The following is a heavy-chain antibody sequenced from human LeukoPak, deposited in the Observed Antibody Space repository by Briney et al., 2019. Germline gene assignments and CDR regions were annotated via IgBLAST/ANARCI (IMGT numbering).Heavy chain of an antibody. CDR3: ARSNYYDSSGYYPRFDY. Sequence: GGSLRLSCAASGFTFSSNAMSWVRQATGKGLEWVSGISASGGGTYYADSVKGRFTISRDNSKNTLYLQMNSLRAEDTAVYYCARSNYYDSSGYYPRFDYWGQGTLVTVSS. D-gene: IGHD3-22*01. CDR1: GFTFSSNA. J-gene: IGHJ4*02. V-gene: IGHV3-23*01. CDR2: ISASGGGT.